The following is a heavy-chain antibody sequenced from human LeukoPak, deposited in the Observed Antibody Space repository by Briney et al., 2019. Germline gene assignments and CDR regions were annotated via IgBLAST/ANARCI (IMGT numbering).Heavy chain of an antibody. Sequence: GASVKVSCKASGGTFSSYAISWVRQAPGQGLEWMGGIIPIFGTANYAQKFQGRVTITTDESTSTAYMELSSLRSEDTAVYYCAREGRGWGSGPWYFDLWGRGTLVTVSS. CDR2: IIPIFGTA. CDR3: AREGRGWGSGPWYFDL. CDR1: GGTFSSYA. V-gene: IGHV1-69*05. D-gene: IGHD7-27*01. J-gene: IGHJ2*01.